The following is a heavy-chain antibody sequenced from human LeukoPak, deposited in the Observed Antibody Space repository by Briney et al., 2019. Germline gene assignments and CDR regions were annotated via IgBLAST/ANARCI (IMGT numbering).Heavy chain of an antibody. CDR2: IYYSGST. Sequence: PSQTLSLTCTVSGGSISSGGYYWSWIRQHPGKGLERIGYIYYSGSTYYNPSLKSRVTISVDTSKNQFSLKLSSVTAADTAVYYCARVLWFGAGGLFDPWGQGTLVTVSS. CDR3: ARVLWFGAGGLFDP. CDR1: GGSISSGGYY. D-gene: IGHD3-10*01. J-gene: IGHJ5*02. V-gene: IGHV4-31*03.